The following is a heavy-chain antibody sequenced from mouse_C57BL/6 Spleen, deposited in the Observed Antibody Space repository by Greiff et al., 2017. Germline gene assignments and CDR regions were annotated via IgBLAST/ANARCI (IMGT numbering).Heavy chain of an antibody. V-gene: IGHV1-82*01. Sequence: QVQLKESGPELVKPGASVKISCKASGYAFSSSWMNWVKQRPGKGLEWIGRIYPGDGDTNYNGKFKGKATLTADKSSSTAYMQLSSLTSEDSAVYFCARSGGLRDYAMDYWGQGTSVTVSS. CDR1: GYAFSSSW. J-gene: IGHJ4*01. CDR3: ARSGGLRDYAMDY. CDR2: IYPGDGDT. D-gene: IGHD3-1*01.